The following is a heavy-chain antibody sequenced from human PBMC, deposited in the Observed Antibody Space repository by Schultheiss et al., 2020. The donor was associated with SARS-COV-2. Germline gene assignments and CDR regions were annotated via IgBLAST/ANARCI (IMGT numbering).Heavy chain of an antibody. CDR1: GGSISSSSYY. CDR2: IYYSGST. Sequence: SETLSLTCTVSGGSISSSSYYWSWIRQPPGKGLEWIGYIYYSGSTNYNPSLKSRVTISVDTSKNQFSLKLSSVTAADTAVYYCARAEVRGQRYYYYMDVWGKGTTVTVSS. J-gene: IGHJ6*03. CDR3: ARAEVRGQRYYYYMDV. D-gene: IGHD3-10*01. V-gene: IGHV4-61*01.